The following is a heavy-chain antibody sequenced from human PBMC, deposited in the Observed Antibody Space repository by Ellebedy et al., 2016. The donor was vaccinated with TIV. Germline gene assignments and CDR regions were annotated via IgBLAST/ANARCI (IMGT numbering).Heavy chain of an antibody. J-gene: IGHJ3*02. Sequence: MPSETLSLTCTVSGGSISSYYWSWIRQPAGKGLEWIGRIYTSGSTNYNTSLESRVTLSVDTSKSQFSLKLTSVTAADTAVYYCARGPGAATEETFDIWGQGTLVTVSS. CDR2: IYTSGST. V-gene: IGHV4-4*07. CDR3: ARGPGAATEETFDI. D-gene: IGHD1-26*01. CDR1: GGSISSYY.